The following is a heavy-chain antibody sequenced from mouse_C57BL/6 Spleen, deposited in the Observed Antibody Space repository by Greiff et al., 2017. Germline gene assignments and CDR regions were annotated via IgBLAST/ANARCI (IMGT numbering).Heavy chain of an antibody. V-gene: IGHV1-82*01. CDR3: ALISTVVGDYAMDY. D-gene: IGHD1-1*01. CDR1: GYAFRSSW. Sequence: QVQLQESGPELVKPGASVKISCKASGYAFRSSWMHWVKQRPGKGLEWIGRIYPGDGDTNYNGKFKGKATLTADKSSSTAYMQLSSLTSEDSAVYFCALISTVVGDYAMDYWGQGTSVTVSS. CDR2: IYPGDGDT. J-gene: IGHJ4*01.